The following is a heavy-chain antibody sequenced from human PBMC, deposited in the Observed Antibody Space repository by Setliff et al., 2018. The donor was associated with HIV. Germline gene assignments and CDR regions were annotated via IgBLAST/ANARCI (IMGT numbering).Heavy chain of an antibody. Sequence: GESLKISCLVSGFTVSTYSSNWARQAPGKRPEYVAALSRGGDNTKYADSVKGRFIISRDTSKNTLYLQMSSLRPDDTAIYYCIKPYTGYYYDGSVYDDFWGQGTLVTVSS. J-gene: IGHJ4*02. CDR1: GFTVSTYS. V-gene: IGHV3-64D*09. CDR3: IKPYTGYYYDGSVYDDF. CDR2: LSRGGDNT. D-gene: IGHD3-22*01.